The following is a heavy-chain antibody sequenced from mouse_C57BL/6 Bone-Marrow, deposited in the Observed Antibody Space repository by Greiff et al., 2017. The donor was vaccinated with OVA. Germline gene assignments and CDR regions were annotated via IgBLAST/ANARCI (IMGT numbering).Heavy chain of an antibody. Sequence: EVQGVESGGGLVQPGGSLKLSCAASGFTFSDYGMAWVRQAPRKGPEWVAFISNLAYSIYYADTVTGRFTISRENAKNTLYLEMSSLRSEDTAMYYCARLYDYALWFAYWGQGTLVTVSA. CDR2: ISNLAYSI. CDR3: ARLYDYALWFAY. V-gene: IGHV5-15*01. D-gene: IGHD2-4*01. CDR1: GFTFSDYG. J-gene: IGHJ3*01.